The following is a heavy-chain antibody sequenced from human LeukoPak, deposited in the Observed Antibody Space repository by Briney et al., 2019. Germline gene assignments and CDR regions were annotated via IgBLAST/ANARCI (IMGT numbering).Heavy chain of an antibody. CDR2: IYPGDSDT. CDR3: ARHRNVAGTRYFDY. D-gene: IGHD6-19*01. Sequence: GESLRISCKGSGYSFTIYWIGWVRQMPGKGLEWGWIIYPGDSDTRYSPSFQGPVTISADKSISTAYRQWSSLKASDTAMYYCARHRNVAGTRYFDYWGQGTLVTVSS. J-gene: IGHJ4*02. CDR1: GYSFTIYW. V-gene: IGHV5-51*01.